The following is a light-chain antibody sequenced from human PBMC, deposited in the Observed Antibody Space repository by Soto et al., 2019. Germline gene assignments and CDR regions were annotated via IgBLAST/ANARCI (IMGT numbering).Light chain of an antibody. CDR1: QSVSSSY. J-gene: IGKJ1*01. CDR2: GSS. CDR3: QQYGSSGT. V-gene: IGKV3-20*01. Sequence: EIVLTQSPGTLSLSPGERATLSRRASQSVSSSYLAWYQQKPGQPPRLLISGSSSRATGIPDRFSGSGSGTDFTLTIARLEPEDFAVYYCQQYGSSGTFGQGTKVDIK.